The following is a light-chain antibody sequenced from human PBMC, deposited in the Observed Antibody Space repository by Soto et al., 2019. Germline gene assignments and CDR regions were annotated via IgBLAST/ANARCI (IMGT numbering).Light chain of an antibody. Sequence: EIVMTQSPATWPVSPGERVTLCCRASQSVSIDLAWYQQKPGQAPRLLIYDASNRATGIPARFSGSGSGTDFTLTISSLEPEDFAVYYCQQRSNWPTFGQGTRLEIK. CDR3: QQRSNWPT. J-gene: IGKJ5*01. V-gene: IGKV3-11*01. CDR1: QSVSID. CDR2: DAS.